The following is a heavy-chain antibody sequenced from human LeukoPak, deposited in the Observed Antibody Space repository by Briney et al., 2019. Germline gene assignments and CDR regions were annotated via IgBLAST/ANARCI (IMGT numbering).Heavy chain of an antibody. CDR2: ISSDGSST. V-gene: IGHV3-74*01. CDR3: ARAESFNGDYVRWGY. J-gene: IGHJ4*02. Sequence: GGSLRLSCAASGFTFSSHWMHWVRQVPGKGLVWVSRISSDGSSTSYADSVKGRFTISRDNAKNTLYLQMNSLRVEDTAVYYCARAESFNGDYVRWGYWGQGTLVTVS. D-gene: IGHD4-17*01. CDR1: GFTFSSHW.